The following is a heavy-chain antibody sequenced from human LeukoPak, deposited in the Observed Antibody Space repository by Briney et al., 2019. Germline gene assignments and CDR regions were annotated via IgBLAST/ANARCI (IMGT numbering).Heavy chain of an antibody. J-gene: IGHJ4*02. CDR2: IYWNDDK. CDR1: GFSLSTSGVG. V-gene: IGHV2-5*01. Sequence: SGPTLVNPTQTLTLTCSFSGFSLSTSGVGVGWIRQPPGKALERLALIYWNDDKLYSPSLKSRLTITEDTSKNQVVLTLANMDPVDTATYYCAHRIAPGGTFDYWGQGALVTVSS. CDR3: AHRIAPGGTFDY. D-gene: IGHD6-13*01.